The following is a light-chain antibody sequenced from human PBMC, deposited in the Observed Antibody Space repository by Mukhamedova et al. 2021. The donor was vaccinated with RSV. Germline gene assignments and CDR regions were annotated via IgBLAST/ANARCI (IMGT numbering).Light chain of an antibody. V-gene: IGLV2-11*01. J-gene: IGLJ3*02. CDR2: DVT. Sequence: DVTKRPSGVPDRFSGSKSGNTASLTISGLQADDEADYYCLLSYSASRLWVFGGGTTLTVL. CDR3: LLSYSASRLWV.